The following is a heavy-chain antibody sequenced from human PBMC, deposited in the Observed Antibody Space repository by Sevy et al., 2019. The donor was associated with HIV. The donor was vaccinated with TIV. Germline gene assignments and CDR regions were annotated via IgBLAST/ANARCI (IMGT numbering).Heavy chain of an antibody. CDR3: ARVPTYYFGSGTYFDY. J-gene: IGHJ4*01. D-gene: IGHD3-10*01. CDR1: GYTFSSNG. Sequence: ASVKVSCKASGYTFSSNGIAWVRQAPGQGLQWVGWIGVYNGNSKYAQNLQDRLTMTTDTSTSTAYMELKSLRSDDAAVYYCARVPTYYFGSGTYFDYWGHGTLVTVSS. V-gene: IGHV1-18*01. CDR2: IGVYNGNS.